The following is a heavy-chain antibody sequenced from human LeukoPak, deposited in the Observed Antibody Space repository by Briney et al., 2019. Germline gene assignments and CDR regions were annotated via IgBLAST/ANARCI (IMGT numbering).Heavy chain of an antibody. J-gene: IGHJ4*02. D-gene: IGHD4-11*01. CDR3: ASFGSNQGY. Sequence: SETLSLTCTVSGYSISSGYYWGWIRQPPGKGLEWSGSIYHSGSTYYNPSLKSRVTISVDTSKNQFSLKLSSVTAADTAVYYCASFGSNQGYWGQGTLVTVSS. V-gene: IGHV4-38-2*02. CDR2: IYHSGST. CDR1: GYSISSGYY.